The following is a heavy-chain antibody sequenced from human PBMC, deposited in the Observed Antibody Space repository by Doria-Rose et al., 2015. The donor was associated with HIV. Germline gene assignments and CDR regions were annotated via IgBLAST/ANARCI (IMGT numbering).Heavy chain of an antibody. CDR2: INPSGGST. CDR3: ARVRSGSYSDY. D-gene: IGHD1-26*01. V-gene: IGHV1-46*01. Sequence: QGLEWMGIINPSGGSTSYAQKFQGRVTMTRDTSTSTVYMELSSLRSEDTAVYYCARVRSGSYSDYWGQGTLVTVSS. J-gene: IGHJ4*02.